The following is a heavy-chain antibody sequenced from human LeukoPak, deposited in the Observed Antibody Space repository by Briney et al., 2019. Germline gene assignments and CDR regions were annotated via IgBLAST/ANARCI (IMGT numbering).Heavy chain of an antibody. CDR2: ISASGGAT. CDR1: GFSFSSFA. V-gene: IGHV3-23*01. CDR3: AKGDYDYVWGSSGY. D-gene: IGHD3-16*01. Sequence: GGSLRLSCAASGFSFSSFAMTWVRQAPGKGLEWVSGISASGGATYYADSVKGRFTISRDNSKKTVYLQMNSLRAEDTAVYYCAKGDYDYVWGSSGYWGQGTPVAVSS. J-gene: IGHJ4*02.